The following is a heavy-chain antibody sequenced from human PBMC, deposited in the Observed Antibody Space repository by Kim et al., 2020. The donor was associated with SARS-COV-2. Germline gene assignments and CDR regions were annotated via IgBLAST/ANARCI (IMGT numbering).Heavy chain of an antibody. CDR1: GGSISSSSYY. CDR3: AGAGLRLGELSLTYWY. D-gene: IGHD3-16*02. J-gene: IGHJ2*01. V-gene: IGHV4-39*01. Sequence: SETLSLTCTVSGGSISSSSYYWGWIRQPPGKGLEWIGTIYYSGSTYYNPSLKSRLTISVDTSKNQFSLKLSSVTAADTAVYYCAGAGLRLGELSLTYWY. CDR2: IYYSGST.